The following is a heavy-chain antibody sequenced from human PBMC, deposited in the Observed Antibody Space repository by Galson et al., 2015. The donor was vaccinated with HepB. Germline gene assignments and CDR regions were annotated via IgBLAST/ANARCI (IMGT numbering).Heavy chain of an antibody. V-gene: IGHV3-11*01. D-gene: IGHD3-10*01. CDR2: ISNSGSTM. CDR3: ARQDAGRGEDYYYYMDV. CDR1: GVTISACQ. J-gene: IGHJ6*03. Sequence: RSCAAAGVTISACQMSWISQSSGKGLEWVSYISNSGSTMYYADSVKGRFTISRDNAKKSLYLQVNSLRAEDTAVYYCARQDAGRGEDYYYYMDVWGKGTPVTVTS.